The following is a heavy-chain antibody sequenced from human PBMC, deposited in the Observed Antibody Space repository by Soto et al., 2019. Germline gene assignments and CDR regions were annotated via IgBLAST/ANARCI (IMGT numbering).Heavy chain of an antibody. CDR3: AKNGQPPYYYYGLDV. CDR1: GGTFTSFT. CDR2: FDPNDGKT. D-gene: IGHD2-8*01. Sequence: ASVKVSCKASGGTFTSFTINWVRQAPGQGLEWMGGFDPNDGKTIYAQKFQGRVSMTIDTSTTTAYMELRSLRSDDTAVYYCAKNGQPPYYYYGLDVWGQGTKVTVSS. V-gene: IGHV1-18*01. J-gene: IGHJ6*02.